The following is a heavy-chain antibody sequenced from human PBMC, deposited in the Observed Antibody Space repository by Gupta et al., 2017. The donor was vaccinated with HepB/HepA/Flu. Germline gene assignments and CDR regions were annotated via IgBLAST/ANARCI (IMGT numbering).Heavy chain of an antibody. D-gene: IGHD6-13*01. CDR3: ARDIAAAGKLDV. CDR2: IWYDGSNK. CDR1: GFTFSSYG. Sequence: QVQLVESGGGVVQPGRSLRLSCAASGFTFSSYGMHWVRQAPGKGLEWVAVIWYDGSNKYDADSVKGRFTISRDNSKNTLYLQMNSLRAEDTAVYYCARDIAAAGKLDVWGKGTTVTGSS. J-gene: IGHJ6*04. V-gene: IGHV3-33*01.